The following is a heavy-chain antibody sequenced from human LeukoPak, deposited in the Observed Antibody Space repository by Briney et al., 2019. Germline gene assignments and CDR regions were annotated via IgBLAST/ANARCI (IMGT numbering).Heavy chain of an antibody. CDR1: GFTFSNAW. CDR2: IKSKTDGGTT. V-gene: IGHV3-15*01. CDR3: TTGHSAVFYYSDY. Sequence: PGGSLRLSCAASGFTFSNAWMSWVRQAPGKGLEWVGRIKSKTDGGTTDYAAPVKGRFTISRDDSKNTLYLQMNSLKTEDTAVYYCTTGHSAVFYYSDYWGQGTLVTVSS. D-gene: IGHD1-26*01. J-gene: IGHJ4*02.